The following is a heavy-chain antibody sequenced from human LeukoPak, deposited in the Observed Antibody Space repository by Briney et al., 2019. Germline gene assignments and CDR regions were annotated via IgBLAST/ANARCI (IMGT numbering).Heavy chain of an antibody. Sequence: GGSLRLSCAASGFTFSSYAMSWVRQAPGKGLEWVSAISGSGGSTYYADSVKGRFTISRDNSKNTLYLQMNSLRAEDTAVYYCARVRSGYNYEGYIQDFDQWGQGTLVTVSS. V-gene: IGHV3-23*01. CDR3: ARVRSGYNYEGYIQDFDQ. D-gene: IGHD5-24*01. J-gene: IGHJ4*02. CDR2: ISGSGGST. CDR1: GFTFSSYA.